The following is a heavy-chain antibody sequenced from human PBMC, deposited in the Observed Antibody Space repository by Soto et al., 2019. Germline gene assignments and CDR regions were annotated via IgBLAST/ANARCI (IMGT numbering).Heavy chain of an antibody. J-gene: IGHJ5*02. CDR3: ARGGYSSSYNWFDP. Sequence: QVQLVESGGGVVQPGRSLRLSCAASGFTFSSYGMHWVRQAPGKGLEWVAVIWYDGSNKYYADSVKGRFTISRDNSKNTLYLQMNSLRAEDTAVYYCARGGYSSSYNWFDPWGQGTLVTVSS. V-gene: IGHV3-33*01. CDR1: GFTFSSYG. CDR2: IWYDGSNK. D-gene: IGHD6-6*01.